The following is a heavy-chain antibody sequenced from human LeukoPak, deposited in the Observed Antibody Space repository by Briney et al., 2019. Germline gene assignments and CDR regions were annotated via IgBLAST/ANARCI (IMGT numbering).Heavy chain of an antibody. CDR2: IYYSGST. CDR1: GGSISSSSYY. CDR3: ARGPSSDYGDYVLLY. Sequence: PSETLSLTCTVSGGSISSSSYYWGWIRQPPGKGLEWIGSIYYSGSTYYNPSLKSRVTISVDTSKNQFSLKLSSVTAADTAVYYCARGPSSDYGDYVLLYWGQGTLVTVSS. D-gene: IGHD4-17*01. J-gene: IGHJ4*02. V-gene: IGHV4-39*01.